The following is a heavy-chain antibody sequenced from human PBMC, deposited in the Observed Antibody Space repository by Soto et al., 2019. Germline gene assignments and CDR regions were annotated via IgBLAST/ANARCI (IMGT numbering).Heavy chain of an antibody. CDR3: ARFLRDIVATIFGY. D-gene: IGHD5-12*01. Sequence: GGSLRLSCAASGFTVSSNYMSWVRQAPGKGLEWVSVIYSGGSTYYADSVKGRFTISRDNSKNTLYLQMNSLRAEDTAVYYCARFLRDIVATIFGYWGQGTLVTVSS. J-gene: IGHJ4*02. CDR2: IYSGGST. V-gene: IGHV3-53*01. CDR1: GFTVSSNY.